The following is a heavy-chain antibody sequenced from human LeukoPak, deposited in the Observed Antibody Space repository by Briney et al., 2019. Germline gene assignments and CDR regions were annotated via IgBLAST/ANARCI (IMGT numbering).Heavy chain of an antibody. CDR3: ARRGCGGDGYCDAFDI. D-gene: IGHD5-24*01. J-gene: IGHJ3*02. Sequence: GESLKISCKASGYSFTSYWIGWARQMPGKGLEWMGIIYPGDSDTTYSPSFQGQVTISADKSISTAYLQWSSVKASDTAMYYCARRGCGGDGYCDAFDIWGQGTMVTVSS. V-gene: IGHV5-51*01. CDR1: GYSFTSYW. CDR2: IYPGDSDT.